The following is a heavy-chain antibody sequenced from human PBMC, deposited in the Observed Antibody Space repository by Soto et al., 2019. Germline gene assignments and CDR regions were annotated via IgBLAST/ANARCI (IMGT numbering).Heavy chain of an antibody. V-gene: IGHV4-59*01. CDR3: EGRDGYNYVDH. CDR1: GGAISSFY. D-gene: IGHD5-12*01. J-gene: IGHJ4*02. Sequence: PSETLSLTCTVSGGAISSFYWSWIRQPPGKGLEWIGYIYNRGGTNYNPSLKGRAAISIDTSKDQFSLKLTSVTAADTAVYYCEGRDGYNYVDHWGQGTLVTVSS. CDR2: IYNRGGT.